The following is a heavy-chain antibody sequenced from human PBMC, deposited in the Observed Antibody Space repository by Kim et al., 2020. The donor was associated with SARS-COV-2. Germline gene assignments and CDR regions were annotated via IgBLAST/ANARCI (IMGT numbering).Heavy chain of an antibody. CDR3: TTVSMR. CDR1: GIPFSNAW. D-gene: IGHD2-2*01. Sequence: GGSLRLSCAVSGIPFSNAWFNWVRQAPGKGLEWVGRIKSKSDGGTEDLAAPVKGRFAISRDDSKNTLYLLMNSLRTDDSAVYYCTTVSMRWGQGPLVTVS. CDR2: IKSKSDGGTE. V-gene: IGHV3-15*01. J-gene: IGHJ4*02.